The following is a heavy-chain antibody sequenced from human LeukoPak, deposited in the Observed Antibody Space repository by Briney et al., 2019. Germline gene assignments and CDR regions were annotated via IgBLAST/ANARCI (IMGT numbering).Heavy chain of an antibody. CDR3: ARDPYSGNYGAYYYYYMDV. Sequence: GGSLRLSCAASGFTFSSYEMNWVRQAPGKGLEWVSSITSSSSYIYYADSVKGRFTICRDNAKNSLYLQMDSLRVEDTAEYYCARDPYSGNYGAYYYYYMDVWGKGTTVTVSS. J-gene: IGHJ6*03. CDR2: ITSSSSYI. CDR1: GFTFSSYE. V-gene: IGHV3-21*06. D-gene: IGHD1-26*01.